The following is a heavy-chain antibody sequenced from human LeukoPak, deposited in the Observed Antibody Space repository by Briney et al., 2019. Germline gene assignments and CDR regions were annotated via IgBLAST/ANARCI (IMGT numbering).Heavy chain of an antibody. V-gene: IGHV4-4*07. CDR2: ISSSGRT. J-gene: IGHJ4*02. D-gene: IGHD3-10*01. Sequence: TSETLSLTCTVSGGSISGFYWSWIRQPAEKGLEWIGRISSSGRTNYNPSLKSRVTMSVDTSKNQFSLKLTSVTAADTAVYYCARGLQNSGTSDYWGQGTLVTVSS. CDR3: ARGLQNSGTSDY. CDR1: GGSISGFY.